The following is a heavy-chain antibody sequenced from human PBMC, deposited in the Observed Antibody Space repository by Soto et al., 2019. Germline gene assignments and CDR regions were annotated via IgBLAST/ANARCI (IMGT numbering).Heavy chain of an antibody. J-gene: IGHJ5*01. V-gene: IGHV4-59*01. D-gene: IGHD1-26*01. CDR1: GDSISSYY. CDR2: IYYSGST. Sequence: SETLSLTCTVSGDSISSYYWSWIRQPPGKGLEWIGYIYYSGSTNYNPSLESRVTISVDTSKNQFSLKLSSVTAADTAVYYCARGGSYYSWFDYWGQGTLVTVSS. CDR3: ARGGSYYSWFDY.